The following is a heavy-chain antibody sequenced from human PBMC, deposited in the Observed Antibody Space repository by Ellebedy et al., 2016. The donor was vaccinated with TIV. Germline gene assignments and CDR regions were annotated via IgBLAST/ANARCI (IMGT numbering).Heavy chain of an antibody. V-gene: IGHV4-59*04. CDR1: GGSINNYY. J-gene: IGHJ5*02. CDR3: ASRESTVTTGASMGFDP. Sequence: MPSETLSLTCSVSGGSINNYYWTWIRQPPGKGLEWIGSFYYSGSTYYNPSLKSRVTISVDTSKNQFSLKLTSVTAADTAVYYCASRESTVTTGASMGFDPWGQGTLVTVSS. D-gene: IGHD4-17*01. CDR2: FYYSGST.